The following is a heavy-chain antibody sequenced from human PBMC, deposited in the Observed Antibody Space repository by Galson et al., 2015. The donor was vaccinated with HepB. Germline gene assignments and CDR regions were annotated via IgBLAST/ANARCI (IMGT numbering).Heavy chain of an antibody. CDR2: ISYDGSYK. CDR1: GFIFSSFG. J-gene: IGHJ4*02. V-gene: IGHV3-30*18. D-gene: IGHD3-10*01. Sequence: SLRLSCAASGFIFSSFGLHWVRQAPGKGLEWVTFISYDGSYKNYAGSVKGRFTISRDNSKNTLYLQMNSLRAEDTAGYYCAKDREITMVRGVMMNYWGQGTLVTVSS. CDR3: AKDREITMVRGVMMNY.